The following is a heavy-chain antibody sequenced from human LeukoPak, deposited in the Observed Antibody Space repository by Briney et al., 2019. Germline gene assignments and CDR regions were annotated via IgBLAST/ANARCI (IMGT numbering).Heavy chain of an antibody. Sequence: ASVKVSCKASGYTFTGYYMHWVRQAPGQGLEWMGWINPNSGGTNYAQKFQGWVTMTRDTSISTAYMELSRLRSDDTAVYYCARDKAAAGPHGMDVWGQGTTVTVSS. D-gene: IGHD6-13*01. CDR1: GYTFTGYY. CDR3: ARDKAAAGPHGMDV. J-gene: IGHJ6*02. V-gene: IGHV1-2*04. CDR2: INPNSGGT.